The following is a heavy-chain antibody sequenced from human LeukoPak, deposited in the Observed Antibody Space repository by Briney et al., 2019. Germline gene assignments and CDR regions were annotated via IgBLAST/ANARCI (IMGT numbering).Heavy chain of an antibody. V-gene: IGHV3-23*01. CDR3: AKDSYGTRYFDY. D-gene: IGHD2-2*01. CDR2: LSGSGYNT. CDR1: GFTFSSHA. Sequence: GGSLRLSCAASGFTFSSHALSWVRQAPGKGLEWVSSLSGSGYNTYYADSVKGRFTISRDNSKNTVYLQMNSLRAEETAVYYCAKDSYGTRYFDYWGQGTLVTVSS. J-gene: IGHJ4*02.